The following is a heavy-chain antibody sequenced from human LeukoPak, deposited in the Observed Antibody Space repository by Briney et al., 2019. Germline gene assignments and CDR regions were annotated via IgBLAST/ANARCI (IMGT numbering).Heavy chain of an antibody. CDR3: AKALAAAGTGNYFDY. Sequence: GGSLRLSCAASGFTFSTYAMTWVRQAPGKGLGWVSAISGSGGSTYYADSVKGRFTISRDNSKNTLYLQMNSLRAEDTAVYYCAKALAAAGTGNYFDYWGQGTLVTVSS. V-gene: IGHV3-23*01. CDR1: GFTFSTYA. J-gene: IGHJ4*02. D-gene: IGHD6-13*01. CDR2: ISGSGGST.